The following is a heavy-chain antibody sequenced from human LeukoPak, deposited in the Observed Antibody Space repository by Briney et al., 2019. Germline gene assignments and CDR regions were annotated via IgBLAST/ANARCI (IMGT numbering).Heavy chain of an antibody. V-gene: IGHV4-34*01. D-gene: IGHD2-2*01. CDR2: INHSGST. Sequence: PSETLSLTCAVYGGSFSGYYWSWIRQPPGKGLEWIGEINHSGSTNYNPSLKSRVTISVDTSKNQFSLKLSSVTAADTAVYSCARMGYCSSTSCEPFDYWGQGTLVTVSS. CDR1: GGSFSGYY. CDR3: ARMGYCSSTSCEPFDY. J-gene: IGHJ4*02.